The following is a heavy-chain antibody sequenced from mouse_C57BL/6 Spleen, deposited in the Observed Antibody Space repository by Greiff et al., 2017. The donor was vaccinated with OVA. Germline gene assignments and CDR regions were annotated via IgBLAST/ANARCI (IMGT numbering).Heavy chain of an antibody. CDR3: ARRDLGY. Sequence: EVQLVESGGDLVKPGGSLKLSCAASGFTFSSYGMSWVRQTPDKRLEWVATISSGGSYTYYPDSVKGRFTISRDNAKNTLYLQMSSLKSEDTAMYYCARRDLGYWGQGTTLTVSS. J-gene: IGHJ2*01. V-gene: IGHV5-6*01. CDR1: GFTFSSYG. CDR2: ISSGGSYT.